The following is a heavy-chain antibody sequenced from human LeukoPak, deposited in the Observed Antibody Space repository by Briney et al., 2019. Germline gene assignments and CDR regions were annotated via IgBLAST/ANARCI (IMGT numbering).Heavy chain of an antibody. J-gene: IGHJ4*02. CDR3: ARSRGIATLDY. D-gene: IGHD6-13*01. Sequence: SVKVSCKASGYTFTSYGISWVRQAPGQGLEWMGRIIPILGIANYAQKFQGRVTITADKSTSTAYMELSSLRSEDTAVYYCARSRGIATLDYWGQGTLVTVSS. V-gene: IGHV1-69*04. CDR2: IIPILGIA. CDR1: GYTFTSYG.